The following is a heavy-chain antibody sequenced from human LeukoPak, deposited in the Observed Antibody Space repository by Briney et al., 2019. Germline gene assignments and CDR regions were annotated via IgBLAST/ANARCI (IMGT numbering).Heavy chain of an antibody. J-gene: IGHJ6*03. CDR3: ARERRFLERVFASLYYYMDV. V-gene: IGHV1-69*05. CDR1: GGTFSSYA. CDR2: IIPIFGTA. Sequence: GSSVKVSCKASGGTFSSYAISWVRQAPGQGLEWMGGIIPIFGTANYAQKFQGRVTITTDESTSTAYMELSSLRFEDTAVYYCARERRFLERVFASLYYYMDVWGKGTTVTVSS. D-gene: IGHD3-3*01.